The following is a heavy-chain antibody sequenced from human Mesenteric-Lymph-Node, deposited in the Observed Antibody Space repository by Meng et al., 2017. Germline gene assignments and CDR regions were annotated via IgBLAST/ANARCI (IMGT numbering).Heavy chain of an antibody. CDR1: GYTFTSHD. D-gene: IGHD3-3*01. CDR2: INPSGGST. Sequence: LVQSGAEVKNPGASVKVSCQASGYTFTSHDMHWVRQAPGQGLEWMGIINPSGGSTSYAQKFQGRVTMTRDTSTSTVYMELSSLRSEDTAVYYCASSRTGYDFWSGYSYWGQGTLVTVSS. J-gene: IGHJ4*02. CDR3: ASSRTGYDFWSGYSY. V-gene: IGHV1-46*01.